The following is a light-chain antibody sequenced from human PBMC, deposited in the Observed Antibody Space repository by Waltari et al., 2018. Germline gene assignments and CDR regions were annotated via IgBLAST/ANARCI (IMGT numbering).Light chain of an antibody. CDR2: MSD. J-gene: IGLJ1*01. CDR3: AAWDDSLSGFYV. V-gene: IGLV1-47*01. Sequence: QLVLTHPPPAPGNLEQTVTNSCYKRSDNIGRNSVYCYQLLQGTVSKLLTYMSDQRPSRVPDRFFGSKSGTSASLAISGLRSEDEAAYYCAAWDDSLSGFYVFGTGTKVTVL. CDR1: SDNIGRNS.